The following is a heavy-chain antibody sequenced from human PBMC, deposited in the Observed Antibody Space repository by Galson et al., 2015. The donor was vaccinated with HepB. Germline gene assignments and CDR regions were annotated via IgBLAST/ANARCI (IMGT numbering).Heavy chain of an antibody. CDR2: IYSGGST. CDR1: GLSVSSNY. V-gene: IGHV3-66*01. CDR3: ARDSSHSSSYGYYYYMDV. J-gene: IGHJ6*03. D-gene: IGHD6-6*01. Sequence: SLRLSCAASGLSVSSNYMSWVRQAPGKGLEWVSVIYSGGSTYYTDSVKGRFTISRDNSKNTLYLRMNSLRGEDTAVYYCARDSSHSSSYGYYYYMDVWGKGTTVTVSS.